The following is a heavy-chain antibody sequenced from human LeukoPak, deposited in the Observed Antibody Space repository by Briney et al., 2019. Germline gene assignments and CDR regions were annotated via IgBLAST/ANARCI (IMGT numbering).Heavy chain of an antibody. V-gene: IGHV3-7*03. CDR2: INSDGSEG. D-gene: IGHD6-6*01. J-gene: IGHJ3*01. CDR1: GFTFSGFW. Sequence: GGSLRLSCAVSGFTFSGFWMSWSRQAPGRGLEWVASINSDGSEGYYADVVKGRFTISRDNAKNSLYLQINSLRAEDTAVCYCARSSYSSSSSVWGQGTMVTVSS. CDR3: ARSSYSSSSSV.